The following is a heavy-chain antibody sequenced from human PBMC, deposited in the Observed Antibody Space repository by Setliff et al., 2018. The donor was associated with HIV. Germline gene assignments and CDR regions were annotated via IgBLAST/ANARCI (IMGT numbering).Heavy chain of an antibody. D-gene: IGHD3-10*01. CDR1: GGSFSGYY. J-gene: IGHJ4*02. Sequence: SETLSLTCAFNGGSFSGYYWMWIRQSPEEGLEWIGEINHSGNTNYNPSLKSRVTMSGDTSKNQFSLNLTSVTAADTAVYFCARGLGRGSGTYYNPPGYWGPGTLVTVSS. CDR2: INHSGNT. V-gene: IGHV4-34*01. CDR3: ARGLGRGSGTYYNPPGY.